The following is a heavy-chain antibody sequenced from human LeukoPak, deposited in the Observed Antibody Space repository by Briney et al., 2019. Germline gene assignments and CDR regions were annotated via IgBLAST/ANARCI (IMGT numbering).Heavy chain of an antibody. J-gene: IGHJ4*02. CDR1: GYTFNDYY. CDR3: ARVVVGVSTSFDY. V-gene: IGHV1-2*02. Sequence: ASVKVSCKASGYTFNDYYIHWVRQVPGQGLEWMGWVNPSSGGTNYAPKFQGRVTMTRDTSISTVYMELSSLTSDDTAIYYCARVVVGVSTSFDYWGQGTLVTVSS. D-gene: IGHD1-26*01. CDR2: VNPSSGGT.